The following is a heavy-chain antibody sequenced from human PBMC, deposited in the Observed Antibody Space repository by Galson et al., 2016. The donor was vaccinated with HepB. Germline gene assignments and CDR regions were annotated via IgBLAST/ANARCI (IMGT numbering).Heavy chain of an antibody. CDR2: IWYDGSNK. CDR3: AKNSETYYFDY. J-gene: IGHJ4*02. D-gene: IGHD5-24*01. V-gene: IGHV3-33*06. Sequence: SLRLSCAASGFTFRSYGMHWVRQAPGKGLEWVAVIWYDGSNKYYADSVKGRFTISRDNSKNTLYLQMNSLRADDTAVYYCAKNSETYYFDYWGQGTLVTVSS. CDR1: GFTFRSYG.